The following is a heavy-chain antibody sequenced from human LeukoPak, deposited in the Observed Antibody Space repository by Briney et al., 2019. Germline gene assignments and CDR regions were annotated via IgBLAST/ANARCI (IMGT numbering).Heavy chain of an antibody. CDR1: GFPFSSYS. V-gene: IGHV3-7*03. J-gene: IGHJ4*02. CDR2: IKPDGTTK. D-gene: IGHD6-13*01. Sequence: GGSLRLSCAASGFPFSSYSMSWVRQAPGKGLEWVANIKPDGTTKFYVDSVKGRFTISRDNALNSLYLQMNSLRAEDTAIYYCARSIPYGTTWYGRSDYWGQGTLVTVSP. CDR3: ARSIPYGTTWYGRSDY.